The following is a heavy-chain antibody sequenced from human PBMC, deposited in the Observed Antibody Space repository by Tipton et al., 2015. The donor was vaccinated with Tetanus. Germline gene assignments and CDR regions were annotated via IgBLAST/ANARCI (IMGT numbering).Heavy chain of an antibody. V-gene: IGHV4-59*12. D-gene: IGHD5-12*01. CDR2: IDYFGST. CDR3: ARVDSANDRIDH. CDR1: GGSISTYH. Sequence: TLSLTCTVSGGSISTYHWNWIRQSPGKGLEWIGYIDYFGSTKYNPSLKSRVAMSVDTSKNQFSLNLTSVTAADTALFYCARVDSANDRIDHWGQGTLVTVSS. J-gene: IGHJ4*02.